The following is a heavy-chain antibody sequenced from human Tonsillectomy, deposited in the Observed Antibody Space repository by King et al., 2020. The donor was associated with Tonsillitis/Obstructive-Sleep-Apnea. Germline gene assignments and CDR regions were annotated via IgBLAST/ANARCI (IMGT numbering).Heavy chain of an antibody. CDR1: GYTFTAYY. Sequence: QLVESGAEVKKPGASVKISCKASGYTFTAYYIHWVRQAPGQGLEWMGWITPNSGGTNYAQKFQGRVTMTGDTSISTAYMELNRLTSDDTAVYYCARDPSRGAEYCGQGTLVTVSS. V-gene: IGHV1-2*02. CDR3: ARDPSRGAEY. CDR2: ITPNSGGT. J-gene: IGHJ4*02. D-gene: IGHD3-10*01.